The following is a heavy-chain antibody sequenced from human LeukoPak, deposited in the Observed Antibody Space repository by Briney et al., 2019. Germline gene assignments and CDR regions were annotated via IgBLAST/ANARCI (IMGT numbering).Heavy chain of an antibody. CDR1: GFTFSSYG. Sequence: GGSLRLSCAASGFTFSSYGMHWVRQAPGKGLEWVAVISYDGSNKYYADSVKGRFTISRDNSKNTLYLQMNSLRAEDTAVYYCAKGFPYYYGSGSYYLDCWGQGTLVTVSS. D-gene: IGHD3-10*01. CDR3: AKGFPYYYGSGSYYLDC. J-gene: IGHJ4*02. V-gene: IGHV3-30*18. CDR2: ISYDGSNK.